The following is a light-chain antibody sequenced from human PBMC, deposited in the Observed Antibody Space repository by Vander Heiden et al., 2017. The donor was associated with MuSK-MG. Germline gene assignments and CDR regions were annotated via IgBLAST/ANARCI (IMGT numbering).Light chain of an antibody. CDR3: CSFESSGSCV. V-gene: IGLV2-23*02. CDR2: GVT. Sequence: QSALTQPASVSGSPGQSITISCTGTSSDVGSYNFVSWYQQHPGKAPKVLIHGVTKRPSGVSNRFSGSKSGNTASLTISGLQAEDEADYYCCSFESSGSCVFGTGTKVTVL. CDR1: SSDVGSYNF. J-gene: IGLJ1*01.